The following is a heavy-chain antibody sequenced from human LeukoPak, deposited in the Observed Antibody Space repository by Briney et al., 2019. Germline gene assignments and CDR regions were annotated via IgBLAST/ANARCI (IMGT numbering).Heavy chain of an antibody. CDR3: AKDYGNCSVGRCYSIPGDY. D-gene: IGHD2-15*01. Sequence: SETLSLTCTVSGGSISSYYWSWIRQPPGKGLEWIGYIYYSGSTNYNPSLKSRVIISVDTSKNQFSLKLSSVTAADTAVYYCAKDYGNCSVGRCYSIPGDYWGQGTLVTVSS. V-gene: IGHV4-59*01. CDR1: GGSISSYY. CDR2: IYYSGST. J-gene: IGHJ4*02.